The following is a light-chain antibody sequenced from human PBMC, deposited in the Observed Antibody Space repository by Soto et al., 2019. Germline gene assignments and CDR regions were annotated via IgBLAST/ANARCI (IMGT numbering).Light chain of an antibody. CDR2: GAS. CDR1: ESVRSTY. Sequence: EIVMTQSPATLSVSAGDRASLSCRTSESVRSTYLSWYKQKAGQAPRLVCYGASSRATGIPDRFSGSGSGADFTLTISRLEPEDFAVYYCQQYGSSPWTFGQGTKVDIK. CDR3: QQYGSSPWT. V-gene: IGKV3-20*01. J-gene: IGKJ1*01.